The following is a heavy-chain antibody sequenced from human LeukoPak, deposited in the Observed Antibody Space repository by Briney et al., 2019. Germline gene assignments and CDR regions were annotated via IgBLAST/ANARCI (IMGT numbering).Heavy chain of an antibody. CDR3: ARQSYYYYYMDV. CDR1: GFTFSSYA. V-gene: IGHV3-21*01. J-gene: IGHJ6*03. Sequence: GGSLRLSCAASGFTFSSYAMSWVRQAPGKGLEWASSISSSSSYIYYADSVKGRFTISRDNAKNSLYLQMNSLRAEDTAVYYCARQSYYYYYMDVWGKGTTVTVSS. CDR2: ISSSSSYI.